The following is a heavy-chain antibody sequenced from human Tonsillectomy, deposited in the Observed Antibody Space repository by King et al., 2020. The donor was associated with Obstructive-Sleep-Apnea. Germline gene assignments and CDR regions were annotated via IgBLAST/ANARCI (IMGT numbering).Heavy chain of an antibody. CDR2: IYYSGST. CDR3: ARGFYDSSGDNWFDP. J-gene: IGHJ5*02. CDR1: GGSISSGGYY. Sequence: VQLQESGPGLVKPSQTLSLTCTVSGGSISSGGYYWSWIRQHPGKGLEWIGYIYYSGSTYYNPSLKSRVTISVDTSKNQFSLKLSSLTAADTAVYYCARGFYDSSGDNWFDPWGQGTLVTVSS. D-gene: IGHD3-22*01. V-gene: IGHV4-31*03.